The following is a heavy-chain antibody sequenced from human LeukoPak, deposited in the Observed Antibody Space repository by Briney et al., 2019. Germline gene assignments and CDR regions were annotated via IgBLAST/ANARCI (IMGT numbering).Heavy chain of an antibody. Sequence: GGSLRLSCSASGFTFSSYAMHWVRQAPGKGLEYVSSISSSGDTTYYADSVKGRFTISRDDAKNSLYLQMNTLRAEDTGVYYCARDMVEATTRGIDYWGQGTLVTVSS. CDR1: GFTFSSYA. J-gene: IGHJ4*02. V-gene: IGHV3-64*04. CDR3: ARDMVEATTRGIDY. D-gene: IGHD5-12*01. CDR2: ISSSGDTT.